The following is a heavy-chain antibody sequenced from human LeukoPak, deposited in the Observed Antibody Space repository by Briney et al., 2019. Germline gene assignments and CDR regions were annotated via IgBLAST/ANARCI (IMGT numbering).Heavy chain of an antibody. Sequence: PSETLSLTCTVSDGSITSYYWSWIRQPPGKGLEWIGYIYYGENTNYNPSLKSRVTISVDTSKKQFSLKLTSVTAADTAVYHCARTQGRWNQFDYWGQGALVTVSS. CDR2: IYYGENT. J-gene: IGHJ4*02. V-gene: IGHV4-59*01. CDR3: ARTQGRWNQFDY. CDR1: DGSITSYY. D-gene: IGHD1-14*01.